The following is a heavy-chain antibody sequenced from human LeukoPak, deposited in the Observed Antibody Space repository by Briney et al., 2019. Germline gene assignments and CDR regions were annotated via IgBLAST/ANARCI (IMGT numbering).Heavy chain of an antibody. CDR1: GGSISSSSYY. CDR2: IYYSGST. Sequence: PSETLSLTCTVSGGSISSSSYYWGWIRQPPGKGLEWIGSIYYSGSTYYNASVKSRVTISIDSSKNQFSLMLSSVTAADTAVYYCARQTGSGLFTLPGGQGTLVTVSS. V-gene: IGHV4-39*01. J-gene: IGHJ4*02. CDR3: ARQTGSGLFTLP. D-gene: IGHD3/OR15-3a*01.